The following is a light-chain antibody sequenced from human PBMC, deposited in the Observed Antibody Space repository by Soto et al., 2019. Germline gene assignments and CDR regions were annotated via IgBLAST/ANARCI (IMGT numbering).Light chain of an antibody. CDR3: QQYNFRPPLT. V-gene: IGKV3-15*01. CDR2: GAS. Sequence: ETVMTQSPATLSVSPGERATLSCRASQRIYTNLAWYQHKPGQAPRLLIYGASTRATGVPVRFSGSGSGTEFTLTISSLQSEDFAVYYCQQYNFRPPLTFGGGTKVEIK. J-gene: IGKJ4*01. CDR1: QRIYTN.